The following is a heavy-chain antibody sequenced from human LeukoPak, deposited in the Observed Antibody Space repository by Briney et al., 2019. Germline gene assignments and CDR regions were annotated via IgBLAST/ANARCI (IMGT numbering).Heavy chain of an antibody. CDR1: GYTFTDYF. CDR2: IYPNRGGT. V-gene: IGHV1-2*06. J-gene: IGHJ4*02. Sequence: ASVKVSCKASGYTFTDYFIHWVRQAPGQGLEWMGRIYPNRGGTNYAQRFQGRVTMTRDTSISTAYMELARLISDDAAVYYCTRERMRDYGDQFDFWGQGTLVTVSS. D-gene: IGHD4-17*01. CDR3: TRERMRDYGDQFDF.